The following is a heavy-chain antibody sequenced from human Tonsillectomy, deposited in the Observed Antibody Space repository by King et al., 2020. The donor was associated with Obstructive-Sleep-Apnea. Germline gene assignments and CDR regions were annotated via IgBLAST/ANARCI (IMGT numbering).Heavy chain of an antibody. Sequence: VQLVESGGGLVQPGGSLRLSCAASGFTFSSYAMSWVRQAPGKGLEWVSGISDSGGSTYYADSVKGRFTISGDNSKNTLYLQMNSLRAEDTAVYYCAKDQRWFGELPSFDYWGQGTLVTVSS. CDR1: GFTFSSYA. V-gene: IGHV3-23*04. CDR2: ISDSGGST. J-gene: IGHJ4*02. CDR3: AKDQRWFGELPSFDY. D-gene: IGHD3-10*01.